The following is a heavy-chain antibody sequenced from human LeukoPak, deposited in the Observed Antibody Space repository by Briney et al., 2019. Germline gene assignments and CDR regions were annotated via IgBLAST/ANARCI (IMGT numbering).Heavy chain of an antibody. J-gene: IGHJ4*02. D-gene: IGHD3-10*01. CDR1: GFNFRAYW. CDR3: ARVGLSRSGSYYTPPTHFDY. Sequence: GGSLRLSCTTSGFNFRAYWMGWVRQAPGKGLEWVSVIYSGGSTYYADSVKGRFTISRDNSKNTLYLQMNSLRAEDTAVYYCARVGLSRSGSYYTPPTHFDYWGQGTLVTVSS. CDR2: IYSGGST. V-gene: IGHV3-53*01.